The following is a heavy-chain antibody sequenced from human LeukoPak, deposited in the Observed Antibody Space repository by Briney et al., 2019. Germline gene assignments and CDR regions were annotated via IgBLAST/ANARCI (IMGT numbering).Heavy chain of an antibody. Sequence: PGGSLRLSCAASGFTFSSYSMNWVRQAPGKGLEWVSYISSSSSTIYYADSVKGRFTISRDNAKNSLYLQMNSLRAEDTAVYYCARGGLHDGDCSSTSCYSDYWGQGTLVTVSS. CDR3: ARGGLHDGDCSSTSCYSDY. V-gene: IGHV3-48*01. CDR1: GFTFSSYS. CDR2: ISSSSSTI. D-gene: IGHD2-2*01. J-gene: IGHJ4*02.